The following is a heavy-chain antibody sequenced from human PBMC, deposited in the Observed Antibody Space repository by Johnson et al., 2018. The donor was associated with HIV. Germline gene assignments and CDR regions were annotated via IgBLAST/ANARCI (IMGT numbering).Heavy chain of an antibody. J-gene: IGHJ3*01. V-gene: IGHV3-30*02. Sequence: QVQLVESGGGVVQPGGSLRLSCAASGFTFSSYGMHWVRQAPGKGLEWVAFIHYDGSNKYYADSVKGRFTISRDNSKNTLYLQMNSLRAEDTAVYYCAKWWFRELLPNAFDLWGQGTMVTVSS. CDR2: IHYDGSNK. D-gene: IGHD3-10*01. CDR1: GFTFSSYG. CDR3: AKWWFRELLPNAFDL.